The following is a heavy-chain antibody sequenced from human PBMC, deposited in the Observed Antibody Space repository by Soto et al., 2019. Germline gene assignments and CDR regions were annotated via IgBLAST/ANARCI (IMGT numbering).Heavy chain of an antibody. Sequence: QAQLVQSGAEVKKPGASVKVSCKASGYTFSSYGITWVRQAPGQGLEWMAWISGYNGNTNYAQNLQGRVTMTTDTSTNTAYMELRSLRSDDTAVYYCARDDFVVRGVYYYYGMDVGGQGTTVTVSS. CDR2: ISGYNGNT. CDR1: GYTFSSYG. CDR3: ARDDFVVRGVYYYYGMDV. V-gene: IGHV1-18*01. J-gene: IGHJ6*02. D-gene: IGHD3-10*01.